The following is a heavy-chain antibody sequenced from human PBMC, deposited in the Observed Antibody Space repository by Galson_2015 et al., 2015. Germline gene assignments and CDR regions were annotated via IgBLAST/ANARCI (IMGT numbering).Heavy chain of an antibody. CDR1: GGSIGTYY. J-gene: IGHJ4*02. Sequence: SETLSLTCTVSGGSIGTYYWSWIRQPPGKGLEWIGYIYYSGSTNYNPSLKSRVTISVDTSKNQFSLKLTSVTAADTAIYYCARKVYYGSRTYLDYWGQGTLVTVSS. V-gene: IGHV4-59*01. CDR2: IYYSGST. D-gene: IGHD3-10*01. CDR3: ARKVYYGSRTYLDY.